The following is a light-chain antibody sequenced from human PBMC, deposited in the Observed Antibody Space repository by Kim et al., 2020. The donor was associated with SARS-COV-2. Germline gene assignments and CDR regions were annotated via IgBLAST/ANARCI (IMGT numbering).Light chain of an antibody. Sequence: VSPGQTASMTCSGDKLGDKYACWYQQKPGQSPVLVIYQDNKRPSGIPERFSGSNSGNTATLTISGTQAMDEADYYCQAWDSSTYVFGTGTKVTVL. CDR3: QAWDSSTYV. J-gene: IGLJ1*01. CDR2: QDN. V-gene: IGLV3-1*01. CDR1: KLGDKY.